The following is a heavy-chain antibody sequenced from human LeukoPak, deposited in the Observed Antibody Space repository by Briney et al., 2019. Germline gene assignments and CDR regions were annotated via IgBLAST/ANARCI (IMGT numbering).Heavy chain of an antibody. Sequence: SETLSLTCTVSGGSISSYYWSWIRQPAGRGLEWIGRIYFSGSTNYNPSLKSRVTMSVDTSKNQFSLKLSSVTAADTAVYYCARSGYSSGPDYWGQGTLATVSS. J-gene: IGHJ4*02. CDR3: ARSGYSSGPDY. V-gene: IGHV4-4*07. CDR1: GGSISSYY. CDR2: IYFSGST. D-gene: IGHD6-19*01.